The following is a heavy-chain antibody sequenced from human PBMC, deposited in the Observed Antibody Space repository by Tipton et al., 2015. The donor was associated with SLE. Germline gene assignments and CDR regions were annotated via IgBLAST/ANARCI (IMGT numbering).Heavy chain of an antibody. J-gene: IGHJ4*02. CDR2: INPNSGGT. V-gene: IGHV1-2*02. CDR3: AHSSSQYYFDY. Sequence: QLVQSGAEVKRPGASVKVSCKASGYTFTSYGISWVRQAPGQGLEWMGWINPNSGGTNYAQKFQGRVTMTRGTSISTAYMELSRLRSDDTAVYYCAHSSSQYYFDYWGQGTLVTVSS. D-gene: IGHD6-13*01. CDR1: GYTFTSYG.